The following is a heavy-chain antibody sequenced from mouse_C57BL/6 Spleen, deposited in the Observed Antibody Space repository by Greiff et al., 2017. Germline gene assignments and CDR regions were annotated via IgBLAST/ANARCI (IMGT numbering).Heavy chain of an antibody. Sequence: QVQLQQSGPELVKPGASVKISCKASGYAFSSSWMNWVKQRPGKGLEWIGRIYPGDGDTNYNGKFKGKATLTADTSSSTAYMQLSSLTSEDSAVYFCAREGAAQATMYYGGQGTTLTVSS. J-gene: IGHJ2*01. CDR1: GYAFSSSW. D-gene: IGHD3-2*02. V-gene: IGHV1-82*01. CDR3: AREGAAQATMYY. CDR2: IYPGDGDT.